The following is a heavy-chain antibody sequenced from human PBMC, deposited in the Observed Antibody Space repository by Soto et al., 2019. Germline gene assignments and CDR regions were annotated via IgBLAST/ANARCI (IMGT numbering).Heavy chain of an antibody. D-gene: IGHD3-22*01. V-gene: IGHV3-9*01. J-gene: IGHJ4*02. Sequence: GGSLRLSCAASGFTFDDYAMHWVRQAPGKGLEWVSGISWNSGSIGYADSVKGRFTISRDNAKNTVYLQTNSLRAEDTAVYYCAKGQSYYYDSSGYYYYWGQGTLVTVSS. CDR3: AKGQSYYYDSSGYYYY. CDR2: ISWNSGSI. CDR1: GFTFDDYA.